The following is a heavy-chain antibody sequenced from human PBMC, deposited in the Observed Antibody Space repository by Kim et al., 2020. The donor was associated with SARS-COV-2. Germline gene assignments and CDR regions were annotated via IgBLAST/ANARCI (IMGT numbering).Heavy chain of an antibody. V-gene: IGHV3-30*18. CDR3: AKGLLRLGELSHDY. CDR1: GFTFSSYG. CDR2: ISYDGSNK. J-gene: IGHJ4*02. Sequence: GGSLRLSCAASGFTFSSYGMHWVRQAPGKGLEWVAVISYDGSNKYYADSVKGRFTISRDNSKNTLYLQMNSLRAEDTAVYYCAKGLLRLGELSHDYWGQG. D-gene: IGHD3-16*02.